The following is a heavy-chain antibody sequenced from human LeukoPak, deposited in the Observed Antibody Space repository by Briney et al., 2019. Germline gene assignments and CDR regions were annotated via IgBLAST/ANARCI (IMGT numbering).Heavy chain of an antibody. CDR3: ASGYSYPSPFDY. CDR1: VGCISSSDW. CDR2: IYHSGST. V-gene: IGHV4-4*02. D-gene: IGHD5-18*01. Sequence: PSETLSLTCAVSVGCISSSDWWSWVRPPPGKGLEWIGEIYHSGSTNYNPSLKSRVTISLDKSENQVSLKLSSVTAADTAVYYCASGYSYPSPFDYWGQGTLVTVSS. J-gene: IGHJ4*02.